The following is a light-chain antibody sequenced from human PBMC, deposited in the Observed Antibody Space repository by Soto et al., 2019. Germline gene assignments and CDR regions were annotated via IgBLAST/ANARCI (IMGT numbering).Light chain of an antibody. CDR2: AAS. CDR1: QGISNF. V-gene: IGKV1-27*01. Sequence: DIQMTQSPSSLSASVGDRVTITCRASQGISNFLAWYQQKPGKVPKLLISAASTLHSGLPSRFSGSGSGTDFTLTITSLQPEDVATYYCQKYSSVITFGQGTRLEIK. J-gene: IGKJ5*01. CDR3: QKYSSVIT.